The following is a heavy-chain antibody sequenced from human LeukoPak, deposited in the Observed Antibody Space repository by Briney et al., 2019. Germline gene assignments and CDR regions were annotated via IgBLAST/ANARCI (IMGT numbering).Heavy chain of an antibody. Sequence: GPRVVNPTQTLTLTCNFSGFSLNTSEMCVSWIRQPPGKALEWLARIDWDDHKYYSTSLKTRLTISKDTSKNQVVLTMTNMDPVDTATYYCARIRGATDDSGMDVWGQGTPVTVSS. D-gene: IGHD1-26*01. CDR1: GFSLNTSEMC. CDR3: ARIRGATDDSGMDV. V-gene: IGHV2-70*11. J-gene: IGHJ6*02. CDR2: IDWDDHK.